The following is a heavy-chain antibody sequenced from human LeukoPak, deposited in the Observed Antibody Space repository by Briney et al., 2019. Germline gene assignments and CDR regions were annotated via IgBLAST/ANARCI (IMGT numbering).Heavy chain of an antibody. D-gene: IGHD3-10*01. CDR3: ARVKSMVRGVIYYYYYYMDV. V-gene: IGHV4-39*07. CDR2: VHSTGNT. J-gene: IGHJ6*03. Sequence: SETLSLTCTVSGASISNSNYYWGWIRQPPGKGLEWIGIVHSTGNTYYKSSLKSRVTISVDMSKNQFSLKLNSVTAADTAVYYCARVKSMVRGVIYYYYYYMDVWGKGTTVTVSS. CDR1: GASISNSNYY.